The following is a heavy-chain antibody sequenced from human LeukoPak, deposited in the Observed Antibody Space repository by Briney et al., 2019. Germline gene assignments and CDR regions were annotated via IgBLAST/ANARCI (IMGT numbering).Heavy chain of an antibody. V-gene: IGHV3-23*01. J-gene: IGHJ6*02. Sequence: PGGSLRLSCAASGFTFSSCAMSWVRQAPGKGLEWVSAISGSGGSTYYADSVKGRFTISRDNAKNTLYLQMNTLRVEDTAVYYCTRDLMDYDVSTGLHHYYMDVWGQGTTVTVSS. CDR2: ISGSGGST. CDR3: TRDLMDYDVSTGLHHYYMDV. D-gene: IGHD3-9*01. CDR1: GFTFSSCA.